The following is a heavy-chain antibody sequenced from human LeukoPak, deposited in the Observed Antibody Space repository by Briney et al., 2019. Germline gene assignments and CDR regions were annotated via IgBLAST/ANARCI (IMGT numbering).Heavy chain of an antibody. CDR1: GGSISSFY. CDR3: ARDQQQLEYNWFDP. D-gene: IGHD6-13*01. J-gene: IGHJ5*02. Sequence: PSETLSLTCTVSGGSISSFYWSWIRQPAGKGLEWIGYIYYSGSTNYNPSLKSRVTISVDTSKNQFSLKLSSVTAADTAVYYCARDQQQLEYNWFDPWGQGTLVTVSS. V-gene: IGHV4-59*01. CDR2: IYYSGST.